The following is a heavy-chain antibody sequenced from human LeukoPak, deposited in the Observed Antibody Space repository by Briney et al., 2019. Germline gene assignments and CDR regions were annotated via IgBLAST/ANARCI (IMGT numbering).Heavy chain of an antibody. J-gene: IGHJ6*02. Sequence: PSQTRSLTRTVSGGSISSGSYYWSWIRQPAGKGLEWIGRIYTSGSTNYNPSLKSRVTISVDTSKNQFSLKLSSVTAADTAVYYCARGYTAMVTSYYYYYYGMDVWGQGTTVTVSS. CDR3: ARGYTAMVTSYYYYYYGMDV. CDR1: GGSISSGSYY. V-gene: IGHV4-61*02. D-gene: IGHD5-18*01. CDR2: IYTSGST.